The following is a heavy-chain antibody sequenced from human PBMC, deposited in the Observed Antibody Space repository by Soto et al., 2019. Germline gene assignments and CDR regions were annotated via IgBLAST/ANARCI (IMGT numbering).Heavy chain of an antibody. J-gene: IGHJ4*02. CDR2: INHSGST. CDR1: GGSFSGYY. D-gene: IGHD3-10*01. V-gene: IGHV4-34*01. CDR3: ATLWFGEGNY. Sequence: SETLSLTCAVYGGSFSGYYWSWIRQPPGKGLEWIGEINHSGSTNYNPSLKSRVTISVDTSKNQFSLKLSSVTAADTAVYYCATLWFGEGNYWGQGTLVTVSS.